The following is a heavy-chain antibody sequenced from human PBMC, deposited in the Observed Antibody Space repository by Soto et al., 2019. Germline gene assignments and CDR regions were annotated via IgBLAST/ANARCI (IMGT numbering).Heavy chain of an antibody. J-gene: IGHJ3*01. CDR3: ARISARRNGFDV. V-gene: IGHV1-18*01. CDR1: NYLFGAFG. CDR2: ITPYNGNT. Sequence: QVQLVQSGAEVKNPGASVKVSCQASNYLFGAFGISWVRQAPGQGLERMGWITPYNGNTHYAEKFQDRVTMTADKSTTTAYMEVRRLTSDDTAVYFCARISARRNGFDVWGQGTVVTVSS.